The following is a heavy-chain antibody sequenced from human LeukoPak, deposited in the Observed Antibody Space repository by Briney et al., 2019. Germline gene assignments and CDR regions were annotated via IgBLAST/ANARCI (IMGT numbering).Heavy chain of an antibody. Sequence: ASVKVSCKASGYTFTSYGIHWVRQAPGQRLEWLGWINAGNGHTKYSQKFQGRVTITRDTSASTAYMELSSLRSEDTAVYYCARLLYSDYDPSQHWGQGTLVTVSS. CDR1: GYTFTSYG. CDR2: INAGNGHT. V-gene: IGHV1-3*01. J-gene: IGHJ1*01. D-gene: IGHD4-11*01. CDR3: ARLLYSDYDPSQH.